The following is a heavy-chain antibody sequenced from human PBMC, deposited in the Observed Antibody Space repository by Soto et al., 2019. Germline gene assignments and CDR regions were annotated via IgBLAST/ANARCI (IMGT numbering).Heavy chain of an antibody. CDR3: ARDRYGDWYYYYGMDV. CDR2: ISDSGGST. J-gene: IGHJ6*02. CDR1: GFTFSSYA. D-gene: IGHD4-17*01. Sequence: PGGSLRLSCAASGFTFSSYAMTWVLQAPGKGLEWVSAISDSGGSTYYADSVKGRFTISRDNSKNTLYLQMNSLRAEDTAVYYCARDRYGDWYYYYGMDVWGQGTTVTVSS. V-gene: IGHV3-23*01.